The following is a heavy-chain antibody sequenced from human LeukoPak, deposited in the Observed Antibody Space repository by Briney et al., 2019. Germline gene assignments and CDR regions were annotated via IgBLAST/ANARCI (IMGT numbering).Heavy chain of an antibody. V-gene: IGHV3-7*01. CDR2: IKQDGSEK. Sequence: GGSLRLSCAASGFTFSNYWMSWVRQAPGKGLEWVANIKQDGSEKYYVDSVKGRFTISRDNAKNSLYLQMNSLRAEDTAVYYCARGGGLNYYYYYMDVWGKGTTVTIPS. D-gene: IGHD3-16*01. CDR1: GFTFSNYW. J-gene: IGHJ6*03. CDR3: ARGGGLNYYYYYMDV.